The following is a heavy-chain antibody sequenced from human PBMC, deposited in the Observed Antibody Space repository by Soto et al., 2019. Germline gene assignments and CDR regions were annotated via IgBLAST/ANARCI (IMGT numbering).Heavy chain of an antibody. CDR2: ISGSGGST. V-gene: IGHV3-23*01. D-gene: IGHD3-16*02. Sequence: PGGSLRLSCAASGFTFSSYAMSWVRQAPGKGLEWVSAISGSGGSTYYADSVKGRFTISRDNSKNTLYLQMNSLRAEDTAVYYCAKDRTLHDYNWESYRNDAFDIWGQGTMVTVSS. CDR1: GFTFSSYA. CDR3: AKDRTLHDYNWESYRNDAFDI. J-gene: IGHJ3*02.